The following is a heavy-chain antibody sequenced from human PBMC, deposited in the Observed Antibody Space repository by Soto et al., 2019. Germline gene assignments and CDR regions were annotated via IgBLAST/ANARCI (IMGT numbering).Heavy chain of an antibody. V-gene: IGHV4-39*01. J-gene: IGHJ5*02. CDR1: GGSISSSSYY. CDR3: ARPGRYCSSTSCLNWFDP. D-gene: IGHD2-2*01. Sequence: QLQLQESGPGLVKPSETLSLTCTVSGGSISSSSYYWGWIRQPPGKGLEWIGSIYYSGSTYYNPYPNSRVTISVDTSKNQFSLKLSSVTAADTAVYYCARPGRYCSSTSCLNWFDPWGQGTLVTVSS. CDR2: IYYSGST.